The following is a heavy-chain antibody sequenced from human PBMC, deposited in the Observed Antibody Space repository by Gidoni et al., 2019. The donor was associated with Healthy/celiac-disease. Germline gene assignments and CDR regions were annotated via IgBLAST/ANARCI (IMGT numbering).Heavy chain of an antibody. CDR3: ARPQDIVVVPAAMPY. D-gene: IGHD2-2*01. J-gene: IGHJ4*02. V-gene: IGHV3-30-3*01. CDR2: ISYDGSNK. Sequence: QVQLVESGGGVVQPGRSLSLSCAASGCTFGRYAMHWVRQAPGKGLEWVAVISYDGSNKYYADSVKGRFTISRDNSKNTLYLQMNSLRAEDTAVYYCARPQDIVVVPAAMPYWGQGTLVTVSS. CDR1: GCTFGRYA.